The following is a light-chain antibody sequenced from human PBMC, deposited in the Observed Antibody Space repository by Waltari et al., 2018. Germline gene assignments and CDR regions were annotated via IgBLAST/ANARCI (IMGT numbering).Light chain of an antibody. V-gene: IGLV1-44*01. CDR3: ASWDYRLNGIL. CDR1: NSNSVSSP. J-gene: IGLJ2*01. CDR2: SDD. Sequence: QSVMTQPPSASGTPGQGLTISCSESNSNSVSSPFTWYQQLPGAAPKVLIYSDDRRPAGVPDRFSGSKSGTSASLAITGLQSEDEADYYCASWDYRLNGILFGGGTRLTVL.